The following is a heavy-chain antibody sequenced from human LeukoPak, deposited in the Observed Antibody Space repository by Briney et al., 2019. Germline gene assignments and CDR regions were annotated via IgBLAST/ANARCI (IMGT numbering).Heavy chain of an antibody. CDR2: IYYSGST. J-gene: IGHJ4*02. V-gene: IGHV4-59*01. D-gene: IGHD6-13*01. CDR1: GGSISSYY. Sequence: SETLSLTCTASGGSISSYYWSWIRQPPGKGLEWIGYIYYSGSTNYNPSLKSRVTISVDTSKNQFSLKLSSVTAADTAVYYCAGSWYVGSVGYWGQGTLVTVSS. CDR3: AGSWYVGSVGY.